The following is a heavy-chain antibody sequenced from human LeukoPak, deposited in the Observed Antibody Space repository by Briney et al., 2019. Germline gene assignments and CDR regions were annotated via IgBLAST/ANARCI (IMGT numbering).Heavy chain of an antibody. J-gene: IGHJ5*02. Sequence: PGASVKVSCKASGYTFTGYYMHWVRQAPGQGLEWMGWINPNSGGTNYAQKFQGRVTMTRDTSNSTAYMELSRLRSDDTAVYYCARSWGVVVAATNNWFDPWGQGTLVTVSS. CDR2: INPNSGGT. V-gene: IGHV1-2*02. CDR1: GYTFTGYY. CDR3: ARSWGVVVAATNNWFDP. D-gene: IGHD2-15*01.